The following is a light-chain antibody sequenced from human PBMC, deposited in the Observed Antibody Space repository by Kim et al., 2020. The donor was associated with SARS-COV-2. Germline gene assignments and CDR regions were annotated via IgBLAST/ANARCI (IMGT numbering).Light chain of an antibody. CDR2: DKN. V-gene: IGLV3-19*01. Sequence: VAVRQTLRNTRRGDRLRIYYATWYQQEPGQAPIFHIYDKNNRPSGIPDRFSGSSSGNTASLTITVTQAGDEADYYCTSRGGNDNGVFGGGTKLTVL. CDR1: RLRIYY. J-gene: IGLJ2*01. CDR3: TSRGGNDNGV.